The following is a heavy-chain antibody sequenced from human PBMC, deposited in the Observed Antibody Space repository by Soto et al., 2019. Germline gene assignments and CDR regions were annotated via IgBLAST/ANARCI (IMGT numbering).Heavy chain of an antibody. V-gene: IGHV3-23*01. D-gene: IGHD2-2*01. CDR3: AKSLSPAAPYYYYGMDV. CDR2: ISGSGGST. J-gene: IGHJ6*02. CDR1: GFTFSSYA. Sequence: GGSLRLSCAASGFTFSSYAMSWVRQAPGKGLEWVSAISGSGGSTYYADSVKGRFTISRDNSKNTLYLQMNSLRAEDTAVYYCAKSLSPAAPYYYYGMDVWGQGTTVTVSS.